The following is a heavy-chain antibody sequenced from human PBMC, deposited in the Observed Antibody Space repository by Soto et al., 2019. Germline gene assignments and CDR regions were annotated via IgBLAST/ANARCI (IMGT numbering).Heavy chain of an antibody. V-gene: IGHV1-18*01. CDR3: ARGERYFYWFGNGMDV. CDR1: GYTFTNYG. CDR2: VTAYNGNA. J-gene: IGHJ6*02. D-gene: IGHD3-9*01. Sequence: QVQLVQSGAEVKKPGASVKVSCKASGYTFTNYGINWVRQAPGQGLEWMGWVTAYNGNANYVQRLQDRVTMTTDTSTNTAYMELGSLRFDDTAVYYCARGERYFYWFGNGMDVWGQGTTVTVSS.